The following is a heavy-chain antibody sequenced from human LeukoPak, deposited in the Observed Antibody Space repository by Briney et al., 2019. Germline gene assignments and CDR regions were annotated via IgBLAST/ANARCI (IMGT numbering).Heavy chain of an antibody. V-gene: IGHV3-30*18. Sequence: GGSLRLSCAASGFTFSSYGMHRVRQAPGKGLEWVAVISYDGSNKYYADSVKGRFTISRDNSKNTLYLQMNSLRAEDTAVYYCAKVSTAMVSDPPYNYFDYWGQGTLVTVSS. J-gene: IGHJ4*02. CDR2: ISYDGSNK. D-gene: IGHD5-18*01. CDR3: AKVSTAMVSDPPYNYFDY. CDR1: GFTFSSYG.